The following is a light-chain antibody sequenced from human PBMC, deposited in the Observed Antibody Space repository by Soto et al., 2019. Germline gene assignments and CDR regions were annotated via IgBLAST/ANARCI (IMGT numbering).Light chain of an antibody. J-gene: IGKJ3*01. V-gene: IGKV3-11*01. Sequence: EIVLTQSPATLSLSPGERATLSCRASQSVSSYLAWYQQRPGQAPRLLIYDASSRATGIPARFSGSGSGTDFTLTISSLEPEDFAVYYCQQRSNWPAVTIGPGTQVDIK. CDR1: QSVSSY. CDR3: QQRSNWPAVT. CDR2: DAS.